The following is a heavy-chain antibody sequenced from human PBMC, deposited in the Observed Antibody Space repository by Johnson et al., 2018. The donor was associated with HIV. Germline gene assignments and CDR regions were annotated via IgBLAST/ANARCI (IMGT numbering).Heavy chain of an antibody. CDR2: ISYDGSNK. D-gene: IGHD3-10*01. CDR1: GFTFSSYA. CDR3: ARDLSTYYYGSGSYQI. V-gene: IGHV3-30-3*01. Sequence: QVQLVESGGGLVQPGRSLRLSCAASGFTFSSYAMHWVRQAPGKGLEWVAVISYDGSNKYYADSVKGRFTISRDNFKNTLYLQMNSLRGEDTAVYYCARDLSTYYYGSGSYQIWGQGTMVTVSS. J-gene: IGHJ3*02.